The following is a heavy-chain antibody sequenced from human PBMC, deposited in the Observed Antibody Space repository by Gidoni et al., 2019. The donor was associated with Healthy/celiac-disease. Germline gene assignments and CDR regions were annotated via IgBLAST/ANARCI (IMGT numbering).Heavy chain of an antibody. CDR3: ARDRTADQSGWFDP. CDR1: GGSISSGSYY. Sequence: QVQLQESGPGLVKPSQTLSLTCTVSGGSISSGSYYWSWIRQPAGKGLEWIGRIYTSGSTNYNPSLKSRVTISVDTSKNQFSLKLSSVTAADTAVYYCARDRTADQSGWFDPWGQGTLVTVSS. V-gene: IGHV4-61*02. CDR2: IYTSGST. J-gene: IGHJ5*02. D-gene: IGHD6-25*01.